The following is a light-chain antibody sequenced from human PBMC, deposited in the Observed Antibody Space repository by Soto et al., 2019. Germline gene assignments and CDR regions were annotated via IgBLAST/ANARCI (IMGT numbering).Light chain of an antibody. CDR3: QQRSNWPGLT. CDR2: GAS. J-gene: IGKJ4*01. Sequence: EIVMTQSPATLSVSPGERATLSCRASQSVSSNLVWYQQKPGQAPRLLIYGASTRATGIPARFSGSGSGTEFTLTISSLQSEDFAVYYCQQRSNWPGLTFGGGTKVEIK. V-gene: IGKV3-15*01. CDR1: QSVSSN.